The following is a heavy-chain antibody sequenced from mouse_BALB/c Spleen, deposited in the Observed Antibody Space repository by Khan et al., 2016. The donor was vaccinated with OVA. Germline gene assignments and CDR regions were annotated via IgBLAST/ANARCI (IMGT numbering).Heavy chain of an antibody. D-gene: IGHD2-14*01. CDR3: ARGGYSVFAY. CDR1: GYTFTDYI. Sequence: QVQLQQSGPELVRPGASVKMSCKASGYTFTDYIIHWVKQTTGQGLEWIGDISPGSGSTYYNEKFKGKATLTADKSSNTAYMQLSSLTSEDSAVYFCARGGYSVFAYWGQETLVTVSA. J-gene: IGHJ3*01. CDR2: ISPGSGST. V-gene: IGHV1-77*01.